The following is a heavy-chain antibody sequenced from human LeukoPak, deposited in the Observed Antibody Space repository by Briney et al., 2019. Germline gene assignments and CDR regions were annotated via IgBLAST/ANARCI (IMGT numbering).Heavy chain of an antibody. J-gene: IGHJ4*02. V-gene: IGHV3-23*01. Sequence: GSLRLSCAASELMFSSYTMSWVRQAPGKGLEWVSGISDDSGSTYYADSVRGRFTISRDNSKNTLYLQMNSLRVEDTAIYYCAKDQYSSGWYFDYWGQGTLVTVSS. D-gene: IGHD6-19*01. CDR3: AKDQYSSGWYFDY. CDR2: ISDDSGST. CDR1: ELMFSSYT.